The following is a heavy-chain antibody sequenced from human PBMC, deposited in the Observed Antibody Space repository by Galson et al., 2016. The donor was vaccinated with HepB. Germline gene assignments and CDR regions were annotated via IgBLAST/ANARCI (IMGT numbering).Heavy chain of an antibody. V-gene: IGHV5-51*01. D-gene: IGHD6-13*01. CDR2: IYLGDSDT. J-gene: IGHJ5*02. Sequence: QSGAEVKKPGESLKISCKGSGYSFTSYWIGWVRQMPGKGLERMGMIYLGDSDTRSSPSFQGQVTISADKSISPAYLQWSSLKAADTAMYYCARAAAGTFRNWFDPWGQGTLVTVSS. CDR3: ARAAAGTFRNWFDP. CDR1: GYSFTSYW.